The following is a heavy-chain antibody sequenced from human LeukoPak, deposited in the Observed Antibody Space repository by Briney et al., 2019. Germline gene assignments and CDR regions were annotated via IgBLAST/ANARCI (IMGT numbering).Heavy chain of an antibody. Sequence: SETLSLTCTVSGGSISSYYWSWIPQPPGKAREWIGYIYYSGSTNYNPSLKSRVTISGDTSKNHFSLKVNSVTAADTAVYYCARNDRDIVVEVGRYCMDVWRQGTRVTVPS. V-gene: IGHV4-59*08. CDR3: ARNDRDIVVEVGRYCMDV. CDR2: IYYSGST. CDR1: GGSISSYY. J-gene: IGHJ6*02. D-gene: IGHD2-15*01.